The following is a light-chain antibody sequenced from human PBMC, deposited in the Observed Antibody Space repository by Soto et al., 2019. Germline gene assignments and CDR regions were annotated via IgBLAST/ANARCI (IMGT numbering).Light chain of an antibody. Sequence: DIVLTQSPGTLSLSPGERATLSCRASQSVSSTFFAWDQQKPGQAPRLLMFGAAHRATGIPDRFSGSGSGSDFTLTISRRGPEGFAMYYCQQYGNYPRGSFGQGTKVEVK. J-gene: IGKJ1*01. CDR1: QSVSSTF. V-gene: IGKV3-20*01. CDR3: QQYGNYPRGS. CDR2: GAA.